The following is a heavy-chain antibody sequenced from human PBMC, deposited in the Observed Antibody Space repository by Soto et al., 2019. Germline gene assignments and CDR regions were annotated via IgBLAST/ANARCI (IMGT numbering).Heavy chain of an antibody. J-gene: IGHJ4*02. CDR1: GDSVSSNTAA. D-gene: IGHD3-10*01. CDR3: ARANLGVGDPFDY. V-gene: IGHV6-1*01. Sequence: QVQLQQSGPGLVKPSQTLSLTCAISGDSVSSNTAAWNWIRQSPSRGLEWLGRTYYRSKWYNDYAVSVKSRIIINPDTSKNKFSLQLKSVTPEDTAVYYCARANLGVGDPFDYWGQGTLFTVSS. CDR2: TYYRSKWYN.